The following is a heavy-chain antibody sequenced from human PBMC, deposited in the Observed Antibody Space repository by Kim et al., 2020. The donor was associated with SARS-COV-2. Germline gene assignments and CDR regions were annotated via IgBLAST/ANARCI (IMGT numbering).Heavy chain of an antibody. Sequence: SVKVSCKASGGTFSSYAISWVRQAPGQGLEWMGGIIPIFGTANYAQKFQGRVTITADESTSTAYMELSSLRSEDTAVYYCARGLGGDYSNRLPGFYYGMDVWGQGTTVTVSS. V-gene: IGHV1-69*13. CDR3: ARGLGGDYSNRLPGFYYGMDV. CDR2: IIPIFGTA. D-gene: IGHD4-4*01. CDR1: GGTFSSYA. J-gene: IGHJ6*02.